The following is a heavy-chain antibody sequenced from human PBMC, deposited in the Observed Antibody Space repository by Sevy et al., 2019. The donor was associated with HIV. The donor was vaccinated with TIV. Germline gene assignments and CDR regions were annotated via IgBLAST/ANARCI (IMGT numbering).Heavy chain of an antibody. D-gene: IGHD6-19*01. Sequence: GGSLRLSCAASGFTFSSYSMNWVRQAPGKGLEWVSSISSSSSYIYYADSVKGRFTISRDNAKNSLYLQMNSLRAEDMAVYYCAGAYSSGWSQYFQHWGQGTLVTVSS. J-gene: IGHJ1*01. V-gene: IGHV3-21*01. CDR1: GFTFSSYS. CDR2: ISSSSSYI. CDR3: AGAYSSGWSQYFQH.